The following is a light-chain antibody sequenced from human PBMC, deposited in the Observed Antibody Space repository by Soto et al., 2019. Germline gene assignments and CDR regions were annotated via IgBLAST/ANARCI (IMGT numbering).Light chain of an antibody. J-gene: IGLJ2*01. CDR1: SSDVGRYNF. CDR3: SSYAGNNNLI. CDR2: EVT. V-gene: IGLV2-8*01. Sequence: QSVLTQPPSASGSPGQSVTISCTGTSSDVGRYNFVSWYQQHPGKAPKLIISEVTKRPSGVPDRFSGSKSGNTASLTVSGLQAEDEADYYCSSYAGNNNLIFGGGTKLTVL.